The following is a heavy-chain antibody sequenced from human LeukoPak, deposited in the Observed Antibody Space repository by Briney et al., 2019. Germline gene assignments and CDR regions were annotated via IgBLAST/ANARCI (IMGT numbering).Heavy chain of an antibody. CDR2: ISPYNGNT. J-gene: IGHJ4*02. CDR1: GYTFASYG. D-gene: IGHD3-10*01. CDR3: ARHYYGSGTYYHFDS. Sequence: VASVKVSCKTSGYTFASYGVSWVRQAPGQGLEWMAWISPYNGNTNYAQKLQGRVTLTTDTSTSTAYMELRSLRSDDTAVYYCARHYYGSGTYYHFDSWGQGTLVTVSS. V-gene: IGHV1-18*01.